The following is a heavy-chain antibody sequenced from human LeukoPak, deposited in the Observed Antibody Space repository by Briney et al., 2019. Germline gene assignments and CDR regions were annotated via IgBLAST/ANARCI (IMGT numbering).Heavy chain of an antibody. CDR3: ARDRLSPYYYDSSGYQSGDY. Sequence: SGTLSLTCAVSGGSISSSNWWSWVRQPPGKGLEWIGSIYYSGSTYYNPSLKSRVTISVDTSKNQFSLKLSSVTAADTAVYYCARDRLSPYYYDSSGYQSGDYWGQGTLVTVSS. V-gene: IGHV4-4*02. J-gene: IGHJ4*02. CDR2: IYYSGST. CDR1: GGSISSSNW. D-gene: IGHD3-22*01.